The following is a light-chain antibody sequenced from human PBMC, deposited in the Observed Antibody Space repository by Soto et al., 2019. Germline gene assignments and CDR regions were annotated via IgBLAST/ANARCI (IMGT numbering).Light chain of an antibody. CDR3: QQFASSPWT. CDR2: GAS. CDR1: QSVSSSH. Sequence: ETVLTQSPGTLSMSPGERATLSCRASQSVSSSHLTWYQQKPGQAPRLLIYGASSRATGIPDRFSGSGSGTDFTLTISRLEPEDFALDYCQQFASSPWTFGQGTKVEIK. J-gene: IGKJ1*01. V-gene: IGKV3-20*01.